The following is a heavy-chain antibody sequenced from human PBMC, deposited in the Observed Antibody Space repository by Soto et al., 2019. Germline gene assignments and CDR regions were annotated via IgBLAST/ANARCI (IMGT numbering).Heavy chain of an antibody. D-gene: IGHD5-12*01. CDR1: GGSFSGYY. J-gene: IGHJ4*02. CDR3: ARDVEMATIDY. Sequence: QVQLQQWGAGLLKPSETLSLTCAVYGGSFSGYYWSWIRQPPGKGLEWIGEINHRGSTNYNPSLKRRVTISVDTSKNQFSLKLSSVTAADTAVYYCARDVEMATIDYWGQGTLVTVSS. V-gene: IGHV4-34*01. CDR2: INHRGST.